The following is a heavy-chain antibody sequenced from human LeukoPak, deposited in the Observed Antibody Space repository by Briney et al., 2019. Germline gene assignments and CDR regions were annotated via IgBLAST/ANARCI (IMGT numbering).Heavy chain of an antibody. CDR2: ISGGGGNT. Sequence: GGSLRLSCAASKFAFSSYAMSWVRQAPGKGLEWVSAISGGGGNTYYADSVKGRFTISRDNSQNTLYLQMNSLRAEDTAVYYCGKNRYSGSLSPFDIWGQGTMVTVSS. D-gene: IGHD1-26*01. V-gene: IGHV3-23*01. CDR1: KFAFSSYA. J-gene: IGHJ3*02. CDR3: GKNRYSGSLSPFDI.